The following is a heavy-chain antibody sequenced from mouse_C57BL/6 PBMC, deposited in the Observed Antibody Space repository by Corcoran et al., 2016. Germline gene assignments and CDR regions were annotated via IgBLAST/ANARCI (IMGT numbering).Heavy chain of an antibody. V-gene: IGHV1-26*01. J-gene: IGHJ2*01. CDR3: ARGRRGGYFDY. Sequence: EVQLQQSGPELVKPGASVKISCKASGYTFTDYYMNWVKQSHGKSLEWIGDINPNNGGTSYNQKFKGKATLTVDKSSSTAYMELRSLTSEDSAVYYCARGRRGGYFDYWDQGTTLTVSS. CDR1: GYTFTDYY. CDR2: INPNNGGT.